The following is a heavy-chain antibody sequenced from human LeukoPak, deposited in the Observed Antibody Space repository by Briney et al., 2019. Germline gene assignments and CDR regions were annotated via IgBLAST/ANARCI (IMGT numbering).Heavy chain of an antibody. CDR3: ARVRDGYNDAYDI. CDR2: IKPSGGST. Sequence: ASVKVSCKASGYTFTSYNMHWVRQAPGQGLEWMGIIKPSGGSTTYARKFQGRVTMTRDMSTSTLYMELSSLRSEDTAVYYCARVRDGYNDAYDIWGQGTMVIVSS. V-gene: IGHV1-46*01. CDR1: GYTFTSYN. D-gene: IGHD5-24*01. J-gene: IGHJ3*02.